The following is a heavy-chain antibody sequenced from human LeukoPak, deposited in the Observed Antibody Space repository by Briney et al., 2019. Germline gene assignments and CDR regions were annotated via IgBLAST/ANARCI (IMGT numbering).Heavy chain of an antibody. CDR1: GFTFSSYG. CDR2: IRYDGSNK. D-gene: IGHD6-19*01. Sequence: GGSLRLSCAASGFTFSSYGMHWVRQAPGKGLEWVAFIRYDGSNKYYADSVKGRFTISRDNSKNTLYLQMNSLRAEDTAVYYCAKDGYSSGWWYYFDYWGQGTLVTVSS. J-gene: IGHJ4*02. CDR3: AKDGYSSGWWYYFDY. V-gene: IGHV3-30*02.